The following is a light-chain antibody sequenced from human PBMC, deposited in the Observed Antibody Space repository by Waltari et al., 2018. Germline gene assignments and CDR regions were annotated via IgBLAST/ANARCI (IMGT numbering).Light chain of an antibody. Sequence: DIQMTQSPSSLSASVGNRVTITCLASQIINTFLNWYQQKPGEAPKLLIYTASRMQGGVPSRFSGSGSGTEFSLTISSLQPDDFATYYCQQSFRIPYTFGLGTKLDI. J-gene: IGKJ2*01. V-gene: IGKV1-39*01. CDR1: QIINTF. CDR2: TAS. CDR3: QQSFRIPYT.